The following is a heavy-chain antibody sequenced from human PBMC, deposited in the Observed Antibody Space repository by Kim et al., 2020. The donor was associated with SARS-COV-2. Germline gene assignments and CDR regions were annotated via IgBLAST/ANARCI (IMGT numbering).Heavy chain of an antibody. D-gene: IGHD7-27*01. V-gene: IGHV3-53*01. J-gene: IGHJ4*02. CDR1: GFTVTSDA. CDR3: ARGDPWGSGDDF. CDR2: IFGVDST. Sequence: GGSLRLSCAASGFTVTSDAMSWVRQAAGKGLEWVSVIFGVDSTYYADSVKGRFSISRDNSRNTLYLQMNSLRVEDTAVYYCARGDPWGSGDDFWGQGTLVSVSS.